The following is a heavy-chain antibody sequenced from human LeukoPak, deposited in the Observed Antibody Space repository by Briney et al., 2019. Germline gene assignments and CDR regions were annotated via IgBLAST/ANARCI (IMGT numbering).Heavy chain of an antibody. CDR3: ARGRPHGNDY. CDR2: IVSDGSST. D-gene: IGHD4-23*01. Sequence: PGGSLRLSCAASGFTFSGYWMNWVRQAPGKGLVWVSRIVSDGSSTTYADSVKGRFSISRDNAKNTLYLQMNSLRVEDTAVYYCARGRPHGNDYWGQGTLVTVSS. V-gene: IGHV3-74*01. J-gene: IGHJ4*02. CDR1: GFTFSGYW.